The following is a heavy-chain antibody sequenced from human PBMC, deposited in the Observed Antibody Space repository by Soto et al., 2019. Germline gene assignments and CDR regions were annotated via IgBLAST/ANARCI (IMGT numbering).Heavy chain of an antibody. V-gene: IGHV3-23*01. J-gene: IGHJ4*02. Sequence: VQLLESGGGLVQPGGSLRLSCAASGVTFSGSAMTWVRQAPGKWLEYVSSITSSGSEVFHAASVKGRFTMSRDNSKNMLYLQMHSLRAEDTAVYYCAKEGYDSGWYWDSWGQGALVTVSS. CDR2: ITSSGSEV. D-gene: IGHD6-19*01. CDR3: AKEGYDSGWYWDS. CDR1: GVTFSGSA.